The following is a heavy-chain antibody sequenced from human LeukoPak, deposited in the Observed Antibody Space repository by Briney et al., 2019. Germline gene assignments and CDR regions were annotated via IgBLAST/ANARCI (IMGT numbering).Heavy chain of an antibody. CDR2: IYYSGST. D-gene: IGHD6-13*01. V-gene: IGHV4-39*07. J-gene: IGHJ4*02. CDR3: ARDSEQQGFDY. Sequence: SETLSLTCTVSGGSISNSSYYWGWIRQPPGKGLEWIGSIYYSGSTNYNPSLKSRVTISVDTSKNQFSLKLSSVTAADTAVYYCARDSEQQGFDYWGQGTLVTVSS. CDR1: GGSISNSSYY.